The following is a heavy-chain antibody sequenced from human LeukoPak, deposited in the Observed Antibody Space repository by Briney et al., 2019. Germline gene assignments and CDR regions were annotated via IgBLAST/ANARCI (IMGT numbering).Heavy chain of an antibody. D-gene: IGHD5-12*01. Sequence: ASLKVSCKASGYTFTDHYFHWVRQAPGLGFEWMGWISPNNGGTNYAQKFEGRVTMTRDTSINTVHLDLSTLRSDDTAVYYCVRVGAAISTLEHWGQGTLVTVSS. V-gene: IGHV1-2*02. CDR1: GYTFTDHY. J-gene: IGHJ1*01. CDR3: VRVGAAISTLEH. CDR2: ISPNNGGT.